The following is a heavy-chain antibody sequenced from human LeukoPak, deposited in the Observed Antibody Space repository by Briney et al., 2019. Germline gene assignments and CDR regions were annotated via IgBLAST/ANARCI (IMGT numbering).Heavy chain of an antibody. CDR2: IRYDGSNK. CDR1: GFTFSSYG. CDR3: ARDRVETIWTYHPMFDS. Sequence: GGSLRLSCAASGFTFSSYGMHWVRQAPGKGLEWVAFIRYDGSNKYYADSVKGRFTISRDNAKNSLYLQMNNLRAEDTAVYFCARDRVETIWTYHPMFDSWGQGTLVTVSS. D-gene: IGHD1-7*01. V-gene: IGHV3-30*02. J-gene: IGHJ4*02.